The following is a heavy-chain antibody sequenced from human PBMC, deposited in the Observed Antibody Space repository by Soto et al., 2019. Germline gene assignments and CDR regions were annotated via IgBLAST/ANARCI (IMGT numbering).Heavy chain of an antibody. D-gene: IGHD4-17*01. Sequence: QLHLQESGPGLVKPSETLSLTCTVSGGSISSSSYYWGWIRQPPGKGLEWIGSIYYSGSTYYNPSLKSRVTISVDTSKNQFSLKLSSVTAADTAVYYCARHYNDYGDYVTDWGQGTLVTVSS. J-gene: IGHJ4*02. CDR1: GGSISSSSYY. V-gene: IGHV4-39*01. CDR2: IYYSGST. CDR3: ARHYNDYGDYVTD.